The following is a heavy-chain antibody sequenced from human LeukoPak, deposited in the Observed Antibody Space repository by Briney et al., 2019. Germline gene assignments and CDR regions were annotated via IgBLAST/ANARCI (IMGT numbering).Heavy chain of an antibody. CDR3: ARADDSSGYTPYYFDY. Sequence: ASVKVSCKASDYTFTSYGISWVRQAPGQGLEWMGIINPSGGSTSYAQKFQGRVTMTRDMSTSTVYMELSSLRSEDTAVYYCARADDSSGYTPYYFDYWGQGTLVTVSS. CDR2: INPSGGST. V-gene: IGHV1-46*01. D-gene: IGHD3-22*01. CDR1: DYTFTSYG. J-gene: IGHJ4*02.